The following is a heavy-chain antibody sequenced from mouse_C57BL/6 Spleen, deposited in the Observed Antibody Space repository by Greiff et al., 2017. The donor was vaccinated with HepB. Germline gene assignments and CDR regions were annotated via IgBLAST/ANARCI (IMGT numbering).Heavy chain of an antibody. V-gene: IGHV1-81*01. CDR1: GYTFTSYG. J-gene: IGHJ1*03. CDR3: ARSNPLRYFDV. CDR2: IYPRSGNT. Sequence: QVQLKESGAELARPGASVKLSCKASGYTFTSYGISWVKQRTGQGLEWIGEIYPRSGNTYYNEKFKGKATLTADKSSSTAYMELRSLTSEDSAVYFCARSNPLRYFDVWGTGTTVTVSS.